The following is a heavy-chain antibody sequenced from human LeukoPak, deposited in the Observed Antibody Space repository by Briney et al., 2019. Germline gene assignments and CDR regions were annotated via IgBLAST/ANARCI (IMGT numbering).Heavy chain of an antibody. CDR1: GFAFSSYS. J-gene: IGHJ4*02. V-gene: IGHV3-21*01. CDR2: ISSSSSYI. Sequence: GGSLRLSCAASGFAFSSYSMNWVRQAPGKGLEWVSSISSSSSYIYYADSVKGRFTISRDNAKNSLYLQMNSLRAEDTAVYYCARGYLIAPFDYWGQGTLVTVSS. D-gene: IGHD3-16*02. CDR3: ARGYLIAPFDY.